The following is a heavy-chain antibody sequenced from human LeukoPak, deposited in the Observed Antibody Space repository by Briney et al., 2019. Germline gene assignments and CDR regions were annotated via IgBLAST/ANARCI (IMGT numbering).Heavy chain of an antibody. CDR2: IIPILGIA. D-gene: IGHD3-16*01. CDR3: ARDHTDYLWNGDY. J-gene: IGHJ4*02. V-gene: IGHV1-69*04. CDR1: GGTFSSYA. Sequence: SVKVSCKASGGTFSSYAISWVRQAPGRGLEWMGRIIPILGIANYAQKLQGRVTITADKSTSTAYMELSSLRSEDTAVYYCARDHTDYLWNGDYWGQGTLVTVSS.